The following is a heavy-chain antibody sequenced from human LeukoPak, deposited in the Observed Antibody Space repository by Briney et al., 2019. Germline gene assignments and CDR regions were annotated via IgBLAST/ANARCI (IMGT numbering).Heavy chain of an antibody. CDR2: INTDGSHT. V-gene: IGHV3-74*01. J-gene: IGHJ3*01. Sequence: GGSLRLSCAASGFSLSNYWMHWVRQAPGKGLVWLSRINTDGSHTIYADSVKGRLTISRDNAKNTLYLQMNSLRAKDTAVYYCARVRDDGDPNNGFDVWGQGTLVSVSS. CDR1: GFSLSNYW. CDR3: ARVRDDGDPNNGFDV. D-gene: IGHD4-17*01.